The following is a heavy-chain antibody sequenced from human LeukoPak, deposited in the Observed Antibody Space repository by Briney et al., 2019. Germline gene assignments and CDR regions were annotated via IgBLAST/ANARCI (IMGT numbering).Heavy chain of an antibody. Sequence: SETLSLTCTVSGGSISSSSYYWGWIRQPPGKGLEWIGSIYYSGSTYYNPSLKSRVTISVDTSKNQFSLKLSSVTAADTAVYYCARRGYYDSSGYYYFDYWGQGTLVTVSS. V-gene: IGHV4-39*01. J-gene: IGHJ4*02. CDR2: IYYSGST. CDR3: ARRGYYDSSGYYYFDY. CDR1: GGSISSSSYY. D-gene: IGHD3-22*01.